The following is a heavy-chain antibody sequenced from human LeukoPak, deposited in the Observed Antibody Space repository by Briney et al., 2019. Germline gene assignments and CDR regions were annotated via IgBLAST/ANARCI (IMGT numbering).Heavy chain of an antibody. CDR2: IYYSGST. CDR3: ARGYCSGGSCYGRRFDP. J-gene: IGHJ5*02. D-gene: IGHD2-15*01. V-gene: IGHV4-59*01. Sequence: SETMSLTCTVSGGSISSYYWSWIRQPPGKGLEWIGYIYYSGSTNYNPSLKSRVTISVDTSKNQFSLRLSSVTAADTAVYYCARGYCSGGSCYGRRFDPWGQGTLVTVSS. CDR1: GGSISSYY.